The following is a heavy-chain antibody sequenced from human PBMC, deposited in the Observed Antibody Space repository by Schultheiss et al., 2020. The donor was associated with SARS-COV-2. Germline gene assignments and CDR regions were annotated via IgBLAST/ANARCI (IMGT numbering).Heavy chain of an antibody. CDR2: ISSSSSYI. CDR1: GFTFSSYS. D-gene: IGHD1-7*01. CDR3: AKDRVNWNYAGEYFQH. J-gene: IGHJ1*01. Sequence: GGSLRLSCAASGFTFSSYSMNWVRQAPGKGLEWVSSISSSSSYIYYADSVKGRFTISRDNAKNSLYLQMNSLRAEDTAVYYCAKDRVNWNYAGEYFQHWGQGTLVTVSS. V-gene: IGHV3-21*01.